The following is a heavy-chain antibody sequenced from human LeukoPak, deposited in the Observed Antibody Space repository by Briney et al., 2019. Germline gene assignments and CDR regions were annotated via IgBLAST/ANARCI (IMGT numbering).Heavy chain of an antibody. CDR3: AREFSSSWSHFDY. D-gene: IGHD6-13*01. J-gene: IGHJ4*02. CDR1: GCSISSGGYY. Sequence: SETLSLTCTVSGCSISSGGYYWSWLRQPPGKGLEWIGYIYHSGSTYYNPSLKSRVTISVDRSKNQFSLKLSSVTAADTAVYYCAREFSSSWSHFDYWGQGTLVTVSS. CDR2: IYHSGST. V-gene: IGHV4-30-2*01.